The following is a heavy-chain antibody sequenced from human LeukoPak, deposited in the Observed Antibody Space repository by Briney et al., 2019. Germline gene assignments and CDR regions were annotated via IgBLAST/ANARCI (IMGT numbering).Heavy chain of an antibody. CDR3: AKILAGYSSSWYDYYFDY. Sequence: PGGSLRLSCAASGFTFSNYAMSWVRQAPGKGLEWVSAISGSGGSTYYADPVKGRFTISRDNSKNTLYLQMNSLRAEDTAVYYCAKILAGYSSSWYDYYFDYWGQGTLVTVSS. V-gene: IGHV3-23*01. CDR2: ISGSGGST. CDR1: GFTFSNYA. J-gene: IGHJ4*02. D-gene: IGHD6-13*01.